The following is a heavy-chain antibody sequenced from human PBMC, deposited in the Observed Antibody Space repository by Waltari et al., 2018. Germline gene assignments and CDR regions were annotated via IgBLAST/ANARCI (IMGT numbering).Heavy chain of an antibody. V-gene: IGHV1-69*08. CDR3: AGQSGSDNWFDP. Sequence: QVQLVQSGAEVKKPGSSVQVSCKASGGTFSRYAISLVRQAPGQGLEWMGRIIPIFGTANYAQKFQGRVTITADKSTSTAYMELSSLRSEDTAVYYCAGQSGSDNWFDPWGQGTLVTVSS. D-gene: IGHD3-3*01. CDR1: GGTFSRYA. CDR2: IIPIFGTA. J-gene: IGHJ5*02.